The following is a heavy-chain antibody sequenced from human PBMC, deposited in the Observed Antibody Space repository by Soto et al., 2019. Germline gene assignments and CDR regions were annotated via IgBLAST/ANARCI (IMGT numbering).Heavy chain of an antibody. CDR3: AKNAGVRAGDTDS. D-gene: IGHD4-17*01. Sequence: DVQVVESGGGFVQPWGSLRLSCEASGFSFSKYAMRWVRQAPGKGLEWLSAVTGSGDKSYYADSVKGRFTISRDNSKNMLFLHMDSLGAGDTSIYYCAKNAGVRAGDTDSWGQGPLVTVSS. V-gene: IGHV3-23*04. CDR2: VTGSGDKS. CDR1: GFSFSKYA. J-gene: IGHJ4*02.